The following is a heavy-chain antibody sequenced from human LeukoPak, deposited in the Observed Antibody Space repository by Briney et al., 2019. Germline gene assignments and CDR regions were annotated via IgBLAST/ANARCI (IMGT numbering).Heavy chain of an antibody. J-gene: IGHJ4*02. CDR1: GFTFSSYA. Sequence: GRSLRLSCAASGFTFSSYAMHWVRQAPGKVLEWVAVISYDGSNKYYADSVKGRFTISRDNSKNTLYLQMNSLRAEDTAVYYCARDFRHILDYWGQGTLVTVSS. D-gene: IGHD3-10*01. CDR3: ARDFRHILDY. CDR2: ISYDGSNK. V-gene: IGHV3-30*04.